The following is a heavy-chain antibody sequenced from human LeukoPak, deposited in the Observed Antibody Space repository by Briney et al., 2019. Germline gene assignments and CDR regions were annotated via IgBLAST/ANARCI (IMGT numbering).Heavy chain of an antibody. CDR3: ARDRSSGYPGSFDS. Sequence: PSETLSLTCSVSGGSISSYYWTWIRQSPERGLEWIGYIYYSGSTSYNPSLKSRVSISVDPSRNQFSLILDSVTAADTAVYYCARDRSSGYPGSFDSWGQGTLVTVPS. D-gene: IGHD3-22*01. J-gene: IGHJ4*02. CDR2: IYYSGST. V-gene: IGHV4-59*01. CDR1: GGSISSYY.